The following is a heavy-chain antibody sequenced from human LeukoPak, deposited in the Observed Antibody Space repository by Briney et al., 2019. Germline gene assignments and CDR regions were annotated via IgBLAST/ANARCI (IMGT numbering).Heavy chain of an antibody. CDR3: APIAAAGKEEYYFDY. CDR2: IIPIFGTA. V-gene: IGHV1-69*13. CDR1: GGTFSSYA. D-gene: IGHD6-13*01. Sequence: SVKVSCKASGGTFSSYAISWVRQAPGQGLEWMGGIIPIFGTANYAQKFQGRVTITADESTSTAYMELSSLRSEDTAVYYCAPIAAAGKEEYYFDYWGQGTLVTVSS. J-gene: IGHJ4*02.